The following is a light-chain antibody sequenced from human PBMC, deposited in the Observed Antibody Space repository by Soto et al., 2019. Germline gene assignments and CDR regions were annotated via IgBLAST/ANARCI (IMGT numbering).Light chain of an antibody. CDR3: QQLKSYPFT. CDR2: DAS. V-gene: IGKV1-13*02. J-gene: IGKJ5*01. Sequence: AIQLTQSPSSLSASVGDRVSITCRASQGINSALAWYQHKPGKPPKILIYDASSLQSGVPSRFSGSESGTECTLTISSLQPEDFATYYCQQLKSYPFTFGQGTRLEIK. CDR1: QGINSA.